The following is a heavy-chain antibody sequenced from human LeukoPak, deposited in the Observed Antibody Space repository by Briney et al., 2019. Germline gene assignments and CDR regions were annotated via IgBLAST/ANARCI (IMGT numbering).Heavy chain of an antibody. CDR3: ARSKSYSSGWTDFDC. CDR1: GFTFSSHD. V-gene: IGHV3-13*01. Sequence: GGTLRLSCAASGFTFSSHDMHWVRQPTGKGLEWVSVIGTAGNTYYTDSVKGRFTISRENAKNSLYLQMDNLRAEDTAVYYCARSKSYSSGWTDFDCWGQGTLV. J-gene: IGHJ4*02. D-gene: IGHD6-19*01. CDR2: IGTAGNT.